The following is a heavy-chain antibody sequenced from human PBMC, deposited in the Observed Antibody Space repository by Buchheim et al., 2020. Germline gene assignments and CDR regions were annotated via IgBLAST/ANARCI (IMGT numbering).Heavy chain of an antibody. CDR1: GFTFSSYS. D-gene: IGHD3-3*01. V-gene: IGHV3-48*01. Sequence: EVQLVESGGGLVQPGGSLRLSCAASGFTFSSYSMNWVRQAPGKGLEWVSYISSSSTIYYADSVKGRFTISRDNAKNSLYLQMNSLRAEDTAVYYCARDSVEYYDFWSGKLSRGLSGDGMDVWGQGTT. CDR3: ARDSVEYYDFWSGKLSRGLSGDGMDV. CDR2: ISSSSTI. J-gene: IGHJ6*02.